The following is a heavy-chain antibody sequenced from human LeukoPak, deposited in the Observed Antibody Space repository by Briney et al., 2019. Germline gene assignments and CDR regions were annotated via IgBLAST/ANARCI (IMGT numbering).Heavy chain of an antibody. CDR3: EKDSDYVWGSYRSRFDY. D-gene: IGHD3-16*02. Sequence: GRSLRLSCAPSGFTFDDYAMHCIRQSPGKGLEWVSGISWNSGSIGYADSVKGRFTISRDNAKNSLYLQMNSLRAEVTSVYYCEKDSDYVWGSYRSRFDYSGAGKLVTASS. CDR2: ISWNSGSI. J-gene: IGHJ4*02. CDR1: GFTFDDYA. V-gene: IGHV3-9*01.